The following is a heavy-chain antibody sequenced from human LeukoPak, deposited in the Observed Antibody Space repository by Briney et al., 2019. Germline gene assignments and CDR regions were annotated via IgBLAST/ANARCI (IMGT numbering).Heavy chain of an antibody. CDR3: VRGLTTVATWLYL. D-gene: IGHD4-17*01. CDR1: GYTFTGYL. V-gene: IGHV1-2*02. CDR2: ISPNSGDT. Sequence: GASVKVSCKASGYTFTGYLMHWVRQAPGQGLEWMGWISPNSGDTKYAQKFQGRVIMTRDTSISTAYMEVSRLRSDDTAVYYCVRGLTTVATWLYLWGRGTLVTVSS. J-gene: IGHJ2*01.